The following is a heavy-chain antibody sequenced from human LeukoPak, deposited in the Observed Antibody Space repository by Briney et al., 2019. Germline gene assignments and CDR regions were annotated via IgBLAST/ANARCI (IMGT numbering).Heavy chain of an antibody. J-gene: IGHJ6*03. Sequence: SETLSLTCGVSGYSISSGYYWGWIRQPPGEGLEWIGSIYHSGSTYYNPSLKSRVTISVDTSKNQFSLKLSSVTAADTAVYYCARHVSGYYNYYYYYYMDVWGKGTTVTVSS. V-gene: IGHV4-38-2*01. CDR1: GYSISSGYY. D-gene: IGHD3-22*01. CDR3: ARHVSGYYNYYYYYYMDV. CDR2: IYHSGST.